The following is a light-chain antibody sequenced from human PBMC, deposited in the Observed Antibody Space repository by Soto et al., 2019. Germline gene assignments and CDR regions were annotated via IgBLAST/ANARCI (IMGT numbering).Light chain of an antibody. CDR2: EDN. V-gene: IGLV6-57*01. J-gene: IGLJ3*02. CDR3: QSYGGSGV. CDR1: SGSIASNY. Sequence: NFMLTQPHSVSESPGKTVTISCTRSSGSIASNYVQWYQQRPGSSPTTVIYEDNQRPSGVPERFSGSIDSSSNSASLTISGLQTEDEADYYCQSYGGSGVFGGGTKLTVL.